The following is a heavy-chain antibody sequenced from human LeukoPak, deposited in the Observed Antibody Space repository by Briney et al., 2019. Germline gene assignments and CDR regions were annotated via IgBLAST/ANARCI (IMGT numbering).Heavy chain of an antibody. V-gene: IGHV1-3*01. Sequence: ASVKVSRKASGYTFTSYAMHWVRQAPGQRLEWMGWINAGNGNTKYSQKFQGRVTITRDTSASTAYMELSSLRSEDTAVYYCARGIAVAADAFDIWGQGTMVTVSS. D-gene: IGHD6-19*01. J-gene: IGHJ3*02. CDR3: ARGIAVAADAFDI. CDR1: GYTFTSYA. CDR2: INAGNGNT.